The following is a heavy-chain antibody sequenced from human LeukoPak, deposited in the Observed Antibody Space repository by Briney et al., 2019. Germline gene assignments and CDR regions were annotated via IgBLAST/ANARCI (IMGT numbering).Heavy chain of an antibody. Sequence: GGSLRLSCVGSGITFSGFELNWVRQAPGKGLEWVSAISGSGGTTYYADSVKGRFTISRDNSQNTLYLQVNSLRAEDTAVYYCAKDRQRKQPRGFDSWGQGTLVIVSS. CDR3: AKDRQRKQPRGFDS. V-gene: IGHV3-23*01. J-gene: IGHJ4*02. D-gene: IGHD1-1*01. CDR2: ISGSGGTT. CDR1: GITFSGFE.